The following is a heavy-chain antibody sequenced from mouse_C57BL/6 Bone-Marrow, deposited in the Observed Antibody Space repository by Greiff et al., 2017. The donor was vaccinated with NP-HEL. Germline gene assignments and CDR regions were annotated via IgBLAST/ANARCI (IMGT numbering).Heavy chain of an antibody. CDR1: GYSFTGYY. J-gene: IGHJ3*01. V-gene: IGHV1-42*01. D-gene: IGHD2-2*01. CDR2: INPSTGGT. CDR3: ARRYGYAWFAY. Sequence: EVQLVESGPELVKPGASVKISCKASGYSFTGYYMNWVKQSPEKSLEWIGEINPSTGGTTYNQKFKAKATLTVDKSSSTAYMQLKSLTSEDSAVYDCARRYGYAWFAYWGQGTLVTVSA.